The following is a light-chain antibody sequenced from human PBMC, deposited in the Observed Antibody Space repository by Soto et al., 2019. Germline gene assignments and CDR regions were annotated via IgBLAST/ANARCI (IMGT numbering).Light chain of an antibody. CDR1: QSISSY. V-gene: IGKV1-39*01. CDR2: AAS. CDR3: MQATQLRT. J-gene: IGKJ1*01. Sequence: DIQMTQSPSSLSASVGDRVTITCRASQSISSYLNWYQQKPGKAPKLLIYAASSLQSGVPSRFSGSGSGTDFTLKISKVEAEDVGIYYCMQATQLRTFGQGTKVDIK.